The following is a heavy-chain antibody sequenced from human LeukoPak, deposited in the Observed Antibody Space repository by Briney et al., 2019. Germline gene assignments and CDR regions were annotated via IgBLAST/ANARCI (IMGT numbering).Heavy chain of an antibody. CDR2: INPNSGDT. CDR3: ARPALWFGEFTHFDF. Sequence: ASVKVSCKASGYTFTSYAMNWVRQAPGQGLEWMGWINPNSGDTDYAQKFQGRVTMTWDTSISTAYMDLSSLTSDDTAVYYCARPALWFGEFTHFDFWGQGTLVTVSS. V-gene: IGHV1-2*02. D-gene: IGHD3-10*01. J-gene: IGHJ4*02. CDR1: GYTFTSYA.